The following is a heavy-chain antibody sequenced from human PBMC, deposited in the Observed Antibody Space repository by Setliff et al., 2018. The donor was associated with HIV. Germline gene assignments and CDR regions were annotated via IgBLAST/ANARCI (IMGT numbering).Heavy chain of an antibody. CDR1: GGSFSNSYYF. Sequence: SETLSLTCTVSGGSFSNSYYFWGWIRQPPGKGLEWIGYISYSGSTNYNPSLESRVAMSVDTSKQQFSLEVSSVTAADTAVYYCARTRGYSYGTLAGFDYWGRGSLVTVSS. D-gene: IGHD5-18*01. V-gene: IGHV4-61*01. CDR2: ISYSGST. CDR3: ARTRGYSYGTLAGFDY. J-gene: IGHJ4*01.